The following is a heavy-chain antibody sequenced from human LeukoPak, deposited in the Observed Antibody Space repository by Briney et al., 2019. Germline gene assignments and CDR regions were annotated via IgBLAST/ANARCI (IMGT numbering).Heavy chain of an antibody. CDR1: GYTFSNYG. D-gene: IGHD2-15*01. Sequence: ASVKVSCKASGYTFSNYGVTWVRQAPGQGLERMGWVSADNTKTNYVWRFQGRVTMTTDTSTNTAYMELRNLRSDDTAVYYCARDGCSGDSCFFDYWGQGTPVTVSS. J-gene: IGHJ4*02. V-gene: IGHV1-18*01. CDR3: ARDGCSGDSCFFDY. CDR2: VSADNTKT.